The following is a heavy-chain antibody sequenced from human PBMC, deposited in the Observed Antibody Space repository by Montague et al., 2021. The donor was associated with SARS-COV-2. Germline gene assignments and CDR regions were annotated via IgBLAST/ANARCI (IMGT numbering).Heavy chain of an antibody. D-gene: IGHD3-3*01. J-gene: IGHJ4*02. CDR2: NYYSGST. CDR3: ARVGTIFGVVTFPFDY. Sequence: TLSLTCTVSGGSISSGGYYWSWIRQHPGKGLEWIGYNYYSGSTYYNPSLKSRVTISVDTSKNQLSLKLSAVTAADTAVYYCARVGTIFGVVTFPFDYWGQGTLVTVSS. CDR1: GGSISSGGYY. V-gene: IGHV4-31*03.